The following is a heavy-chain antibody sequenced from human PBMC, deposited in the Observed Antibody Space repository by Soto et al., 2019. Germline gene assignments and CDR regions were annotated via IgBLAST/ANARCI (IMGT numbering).Heavy chain of an antibody. Sequence: QVQLVESGGGVVQPGRSLRLSCAASGFTFSNYGMHWVRQAPGKGLEWVAVILNDGSNRYHADSVKDRFTISRDNSKNMLYLQMNSLRAEDTAVYYCARDDEYSGNGMDGWGQGTMVTVS. CDR2: ILNDGSNR. CDR1: GFTFSNYG. J-gene: IGHJ6*02. D-gene: IGHD3-10*01. V-gene: IGHV3-33*01. CDR3: ARDDEYSGNGMDG.